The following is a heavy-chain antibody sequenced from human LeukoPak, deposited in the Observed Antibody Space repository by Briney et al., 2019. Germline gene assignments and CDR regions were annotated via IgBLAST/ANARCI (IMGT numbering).Heavy chain of an antibody. CDR3: TKGRSSSSRGSFNY. Sequence: GGSLRLSCAASGFIFSRCAMRWVPQAPGKGLECGSNIDGSDSGTFYALSVKGRFTIHRDDSKHTLYLQMNNLRDEDTAVYCCTKGRSSSSRGSFNYWGQGTLVTVSS. D-gene: IGHD6-13*01. J-gene: IGHJ4*02. V-gene: IGHV3-23*01. CDR2: IDGSDSGT. CDR1: GFIFSRCA.